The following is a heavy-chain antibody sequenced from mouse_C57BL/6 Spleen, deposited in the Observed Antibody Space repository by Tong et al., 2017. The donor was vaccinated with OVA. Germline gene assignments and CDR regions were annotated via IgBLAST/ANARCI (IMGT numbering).Heavy chain of an antibody. J-gene: IGHJ1*03. V-gene: IGHV1-80*01. Sequence: VQLQESGAELVKPGASVKLSCKASGYAFSSYWMNWVKQRPGKGLEWIGQIYPGDGDTNYNGKFKGKATLTADKSSSTAYMELRSLTSEDSAVYFCPHYYGSSWYFDVWGTGTTVTVSS. CDR1: GYAFSSYW. CDR2: IYPGDGDT. CDR3: PHYYGSSWYFDV. D-gene: IGHD1-1*01.